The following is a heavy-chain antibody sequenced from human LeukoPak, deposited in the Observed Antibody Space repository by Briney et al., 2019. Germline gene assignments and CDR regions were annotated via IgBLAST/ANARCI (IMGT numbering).Heavy chain of an antibody. Sequence: GASVKVSCKASGYTFTSYDINWVRQATGQGLEWMGWMNPNSGNTGYAQKFQGRVTMTRNTSISTAYMELSSLRSEDTAVYYCAREVVITTTDAFDIWGQGTMVTVSP. CDR3: AREVVITTTDAFDI. V-gene: IGHV1-8*01. CDR1: GYTFTSYD. D-gene: IGHD3-22*01. J-gene: IGHJ3*02. CDR2: MNPNSGNT.